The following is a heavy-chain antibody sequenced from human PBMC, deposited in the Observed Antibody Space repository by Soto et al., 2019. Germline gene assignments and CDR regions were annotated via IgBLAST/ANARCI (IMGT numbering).Heavy chain of an antibody. CDR3: ANGVPWGQNYYYYYGMDV. D-gene: IGHD1-26*01. CDR1: GFTFSSYG. CDR2: ISYDGSNK. J-gene: IGHJ6*02. Sequence: ESGGGVVQPGRSLRLSCAASGFTFSSYGMHWVRQAPGKGLEWVAVISYDGSNKYYADSVKGRFTISRDNSKNTLYLQMNSLRAEDTAVYYCANGVPWGQNYYYYYGMDVWGQGTTVTVSS. V-gene: IGHV3-30*18.